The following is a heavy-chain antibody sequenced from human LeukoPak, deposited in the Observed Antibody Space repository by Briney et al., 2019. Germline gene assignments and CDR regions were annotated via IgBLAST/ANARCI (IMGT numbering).Heavy chain of an antibody. D-gene: IGHD2-2*01. J-gene: IGHJ5*02. V-gene: IGHV4-34*01. CDR3: ARIRYCSSSSCP. Sequence: KSSETLPLTCAVYGGSFSGYYWSWIRQPPGKGLEWIGEINHSGSTNYNPSLKSRVTISVDTSKNQFSLKLSSVTAADTAVYYCARIRYCSSSSCPWGQGTLVTVSS. CDR2: INHSGST. CDR1: GGSFSGYY.